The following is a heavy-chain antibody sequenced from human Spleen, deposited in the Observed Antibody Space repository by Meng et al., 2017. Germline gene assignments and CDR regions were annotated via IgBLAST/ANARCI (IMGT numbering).Heavy chain of an antibody. CDR3: VRDENISLGKLFGDY. V-gene: IGHV1-2*06. CDR2: INPNSGDT. D-gene: IGHD2-21*01. Sequence: ASVKVSCKASGYTFTVYHMHWVRQAPGQGLEWLGHINPNSGDTLYAQKFQGRVSMTGDTSISTAYVELSSLRSDDTAVYYCVRDENISLGKLFGDYWGQGTMVTVSS. CDR1: GYTFTVYH. J-gene: IGHJ4*02.